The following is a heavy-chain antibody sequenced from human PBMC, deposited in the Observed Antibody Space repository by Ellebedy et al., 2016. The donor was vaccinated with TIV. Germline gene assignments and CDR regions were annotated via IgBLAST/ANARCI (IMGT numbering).Heavy chain of an antibody. D-gene: IGHD1-26*01. CDR1: GGSISSNY. Sequence: MPSETLSLTCTVSGGSISSNYWDWIRQPPGKGLEWIGYIYNSVITNYNPSLKGRVTMSVDTSKRQLSLTLRSVTAADTAVYYCARRYSGSSYHYFDYWGQGTLVIVSS. V-gene: IGHV4-59*08. J-gene: IGHJ4*02. CDR3: ARRYSGSSYHYFDY. CDR2: IYNSVIT.